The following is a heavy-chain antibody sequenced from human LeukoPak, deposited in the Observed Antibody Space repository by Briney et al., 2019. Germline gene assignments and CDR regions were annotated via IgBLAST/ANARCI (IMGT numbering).Heavy chain of an antibody. CDR3: AAGGGYPQGFYYFDY. V-gene: IGHV4-39*01. CDR1: GGSISSSSYY. J-gene: IGHJ4*02. Sequence: SETLSLTCTVSGGSISSSSYYWGWIRQPPGKGLEWIGSIYYSGSTYYNPSLKSRVTISVDTSKKQFSLKLSSVTAADTAVYYCAAGGGYPQGFYYFDYWGQGTLVTVSS. D-gene: IGHD5-12*01. CDR2: IYYSGST.